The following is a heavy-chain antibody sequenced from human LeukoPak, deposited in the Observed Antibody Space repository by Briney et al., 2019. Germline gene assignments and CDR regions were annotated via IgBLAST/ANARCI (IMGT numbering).Heavy chain of an antibody. CDR3: ARGRDFWSGYWVDY. CDR1: GGSISSYY. Sequence: SETLSLTCTVSGGSISSYYWSWIRQPPGKGLEWIGYIYYSGSTNYNPSLKSRVTISVDTSKNQFSLKLSSVTAADTAMYYCARGRDFWSGYWVDYWGQGTLVTVSS. V-gene: IGHV4-59*01. CDR2: IYYSGST. D-gene: IGHD3-3*01. J-gene: IGHJ4*02.